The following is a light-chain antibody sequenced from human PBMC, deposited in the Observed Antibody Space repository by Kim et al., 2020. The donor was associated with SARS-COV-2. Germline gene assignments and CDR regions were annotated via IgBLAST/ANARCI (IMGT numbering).Light chain of an antibody. CDR2: QDS. CDR1: KLGDKY. J-gene: IGLJ2*01. CDR3: QAWDSSNVV. V-gene: IGLV3-1*01. Sequence: ESPSRTASITCSGDKLGDKYACWYQQKPGQSPILVIYQDSKRPSGIPERFSGSNSGNTATLTISGTQAMDEAAYYCQAWDSSNVVFGGGTQLTVL.